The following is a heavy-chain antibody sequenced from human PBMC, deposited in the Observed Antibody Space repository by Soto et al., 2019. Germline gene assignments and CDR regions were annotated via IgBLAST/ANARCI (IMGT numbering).Heavy chain of an antibody. Sequence: GGSLRLSCAASGFTFSSYSMNWVRQAPGKGLEWVSSISSSSSYIYYADSVKGRFTISRDNAKNSLYLQMNSLRAEDTAVYYCARDLGGCTNGVCYTMSYWGQGTLVTVSS. CDR2: ISSSSSYI. CDR1: GFTFSSYS. V-gene: IGHV3-21*01. CDR3: ARDLGGCTNGVCYTMSY. J-gene: IGHJ4*02. D-gene: IGHD2-8*01.